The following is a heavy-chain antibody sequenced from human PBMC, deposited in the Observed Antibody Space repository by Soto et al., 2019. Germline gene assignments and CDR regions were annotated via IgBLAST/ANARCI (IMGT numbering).Heavy chain of an antibody. D-gene: IGHD3-22*01. J-gene: IGHJ4*02. CDR3: ARPLGYYDSSGYHLGY. Sequence: SVKVSCKASGGTFSSYAISWVRQAPGQGLEWMGGIIPIFGTANYAQKFQGRVTITADESTSTAYMELSSLRSEDTAVYYCARPLGYYDSSGYHLGYWGQGTLVTVSS. CDR1: GGTFSSYA. CDR2: IIPIFGTA. V-gene: IGHV1-69*13.